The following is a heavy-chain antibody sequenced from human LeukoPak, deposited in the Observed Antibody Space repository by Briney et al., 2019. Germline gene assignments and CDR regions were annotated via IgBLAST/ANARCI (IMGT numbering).Heavy chain of an antibody. V-gene: IGHV3-48*03. Sequence: GGSLRLSCAASGFTFSSYEMNWVRQAPGKGLEWVSYISSSGSTIYYADSVKGRFTISRDNAKNSLYLQMNSLRAEDTAVYYCARDDPVVGCLDYWGQGTLVTVSS. CDR3: ARDDPVVGCLDY. CDR2: ISSSGSTI. CDR1: GFTFSSYE. J-gene: IGHJ4*02. D-gene: IGHD2-15*01.